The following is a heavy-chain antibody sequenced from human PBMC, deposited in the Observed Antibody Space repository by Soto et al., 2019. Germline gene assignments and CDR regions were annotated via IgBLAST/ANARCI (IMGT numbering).Heavy chain of an antibody. CDR2: IIPIFGTA. Sequence: SVKVSFKASGGTFSSYAISWLRQAPGQGLEWMGGIIPIFGTANYAQKFQGRVTITADKSTSTAYMELSSLRSEDTAVYYCARREEQWLDYYYGMDVWGQGTTVTVSS. D-gene: IGHD6-19*01. J-gene: IGHJ6*02. CDR3: ARREEQWLDYYYGMDV. CDR1: GGTFSSYA. V-gene: IGHV1-69*06.